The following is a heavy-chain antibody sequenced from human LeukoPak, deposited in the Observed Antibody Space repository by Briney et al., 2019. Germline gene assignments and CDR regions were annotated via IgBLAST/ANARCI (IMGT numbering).Heavy chain of an antibody. Sequence: SETLSLTCAVYGGSFSGYYWSWIRQPPGKGLEWIGEINHSGSTNYNPSLKSRVTISVDTSKNQFSLKLSSVTAADTAVYYCASIFGYSSVYYFDYWGQGTLVIVSS. V-gene: IGHV4-34*01. D-gene: IGHD6-19*01. CDR1: GGSFSGYY. CDR2: INHSGST. J-gene: IGHJ4*02. CDR3: ASIFGYSSVYYFDY.